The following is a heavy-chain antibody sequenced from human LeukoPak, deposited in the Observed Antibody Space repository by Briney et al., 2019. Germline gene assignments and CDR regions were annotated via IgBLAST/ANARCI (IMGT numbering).Heavy chain of an antibody. D-gene: IGHD6-19*01. CDR1: GGSFSGYY. V-gene: IGHV3-7*01. J-gene: IGHJ4*02. CDR3: ARDGSSGWHFDY. Sequence: PSETLSLTCAVYGGSFSGYYWSWIRQAPGKGLEWVANIKQDGSEKYYVDSVKGRFTMSRDNAKNSLYLQMNSLRAEDTAVYYCARDGSSGWHFDYWGQGTLVTVSS. CDR2: IKQDGSEK.